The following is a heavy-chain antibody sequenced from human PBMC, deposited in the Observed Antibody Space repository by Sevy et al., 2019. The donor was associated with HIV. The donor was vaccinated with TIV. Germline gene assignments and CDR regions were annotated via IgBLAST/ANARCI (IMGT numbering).Heavy chain of an antibody. CDR3: AIDDSAGITMVRGDDRSRGDYFDY. J-gene: IGHJ4*02. CDR1: GFTFRTSG. V-gene: IGHV3-30*03. CDR2: ISYDEAHK. Sequence: GGSLRLSCVTSGFTFRTSGMHWVRQSPGKGLEWVTVISYDEAHKNYADSVKGRFSISKDNSKNTLYLQMSSLRTEDTAGYYFAIDDSAGITMVRGDDRSRGDYFDYWGQGTLVTVSS. D-gene: IGHD3-10*01.